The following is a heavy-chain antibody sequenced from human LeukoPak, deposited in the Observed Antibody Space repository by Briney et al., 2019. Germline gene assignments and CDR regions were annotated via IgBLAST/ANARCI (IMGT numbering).Heavy chain of an antibody. D-gene: IGHD2-15*01. CDR1: GYSFSTHW. J-gene: IGHJ4*02. CDR3: ARHLSVVLAATPDY. Sequence: GESLKIPCKGSGYSFSTHWIGWVRQMPGKGLEWMGSINPGDSDTKYSPSFQGQVTISADKSINTAYLQWRSLKASDTAMYYCARHLSVVLAATPDYWGQGTLVTVSS. CDR2: INPGDSDT. V-gene: IGHV5-51*01.